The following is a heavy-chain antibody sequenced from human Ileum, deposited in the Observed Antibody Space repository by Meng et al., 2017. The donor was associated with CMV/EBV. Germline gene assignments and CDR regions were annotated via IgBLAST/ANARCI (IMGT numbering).Heavy chain of an antibody. CDR2: IYPEDSDV. J-gene: IGHJ4*02. Sequence: FGYPCVAYRIGWVRQVPEKGLEVMGLIYPEDSDVRYGPSFQGQVNTSADKSISTVYLQWSSLKASDTAIYYCARTKSDYNGYYFDFWGQGTLVTVSS. D-gene: IGHD3-10*01. CDR3: ARTKSDYNGYYFDF. V-gene: IGHV5-51*01. CDR1: GYPCVAYR.